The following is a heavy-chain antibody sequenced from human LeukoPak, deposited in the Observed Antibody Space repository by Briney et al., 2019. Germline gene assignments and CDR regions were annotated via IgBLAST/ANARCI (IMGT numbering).Heavy chain of an antibody. D-gene: IGHD1-26*01. CDR3: ARLRVGATPFDY. V-gene: IGHV1-18*01. Sequence: VASVKVSCKASGHTFTSYGISWVRQAPGQGLEWMGWISAYNGNTNYAQKLQGRVTMTTDTSTSTAYMELRSLRSDDTAVYYCARLRVGATPFDYWGQGTLVTVSS. J-gene: IGHJ4*02. CDR1: GHTFTSYG. CDR2: ISAYNGNT.